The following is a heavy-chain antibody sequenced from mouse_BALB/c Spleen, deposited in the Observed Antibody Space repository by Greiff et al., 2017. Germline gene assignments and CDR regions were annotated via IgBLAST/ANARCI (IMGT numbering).Heavy chain of an antibody. CDR1: GFTFSSYA. V-gene: IGHV5-9-4*01. J-gene: IGHJ3*01. CDR2: ISSGGSYT. D-gene: IGHD2-3*01. CDR3: ARDRDGYYGFAY. Sequence: EVQLVESGGGLVKPGGSLKLSCAASGFTFSSYAMSWVRQSPEKRLEWVAEISSGGSYTYYPDTVTGRFTISRDNAKNTLYLEMSSLRSEDTAMYYCARDRDGYYGFAYWGQGTLVTVSA.